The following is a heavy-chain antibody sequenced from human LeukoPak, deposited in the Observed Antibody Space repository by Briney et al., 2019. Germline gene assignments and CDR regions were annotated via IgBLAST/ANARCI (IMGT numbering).Heavy chain of an antibody. CDR1: GFTFSSYA. J-gene: IGHJ5*02. Sequence: GGSLRLSCAASGFTFSSYAMHWVRQAPGKGLEWVAVISYDGSNKKYGDSVKGRFTISRDNSKNTLDLQMNSLRAEDTAVYYCAKRGEGVSNTWYMNNWFDPWGQGTLVTVSS. CDR2: ISYDGSNK. CDR3: AKRGEGVSNTWYMNNWFDP. D-gene: IGHD6-13*01. V-gene: IGHV3-30*04.